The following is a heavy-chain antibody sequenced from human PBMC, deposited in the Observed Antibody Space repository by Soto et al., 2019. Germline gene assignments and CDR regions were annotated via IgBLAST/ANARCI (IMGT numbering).Heavy chain of an antibody. CDR2: ISGSGGST. J-gene: IGHJ6*02. CDR1: GFTFSSYA. Sequence: EVQLLESGGGLVQPGGSLRLSCAASGFTFSSYAMSWVRQAPGKGLEWVSAISGSGGSTYYADSVKGRFTISRDNSKNTLYLQMNSLRAEDTAVYYCAKLGRWELLRAHGMDVLGQGTTVTVSS. V-gene: IGHV3-23*01. D-gene: IGHD1-26*01. CDR3: AKLGRWELLRAHGMDV.